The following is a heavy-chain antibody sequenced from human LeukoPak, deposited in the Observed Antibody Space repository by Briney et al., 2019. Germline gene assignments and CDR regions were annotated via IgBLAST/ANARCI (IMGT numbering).Heavy chain of an antibody. J-gene: IGHJ4*02. CDR3: ARVPTYYDILTGYTATSHYFDY. CDR1: GFTFSTYW. D-gene: IGHD3-9*01. Sequence: GGSLRLSCAISGFTFSTYWMTWVRQAPGKELEWVANIKHDGSEKYYVDSVKGRFTISRDNAKNSLYLRLNSLRVEDTAVYYCARVPTYYDILTGYTATSHYFDYWGQGTLVTVSS. CDR2: IKHDGSEK. V-gene: IGHV3-7*01.